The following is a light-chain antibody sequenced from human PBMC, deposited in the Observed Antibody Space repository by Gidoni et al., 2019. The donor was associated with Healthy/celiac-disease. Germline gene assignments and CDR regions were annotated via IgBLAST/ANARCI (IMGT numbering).Light chain of an antibody. CDR3: MQALQTPIT. CDR1: QSLLHSNGYNY. V-gene: IGKV2-28*01. CDR2: LGS. J-gene: IGKJ5*01. Sequence: DIVMTQSPLSLPVTPGEPASISCRSSQSLLHSNGYNYFDWYLQKPGQSPQLLIYLGSNRASGVPDRFRGSGSGTDFTLKISRVEAEDVGVYYCMQALQTPITVGQGTRLEIK.